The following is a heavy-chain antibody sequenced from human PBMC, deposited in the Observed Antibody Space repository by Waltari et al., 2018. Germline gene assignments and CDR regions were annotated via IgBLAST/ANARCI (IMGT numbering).Heavy chain of an antibody. J-gene: IGHJ4*02. V-gene: IGHV4-38-2*02. CDR1: GYSISSGYY. D-gene: IGHD3-16*01. CDR3: AREPDYIWGSYPYYFDY. CDR2: ISHSVST. Sequence: QVQLQESGPGLVKPSETLSLTCAVSGYSISSGYYWGWIRQPPGKGLEWIVGISHSVSTYVNPSLNSRVTLSVDTSKNQFSLQLISVTAADTAVYYCAREPDYIWGSYPYYFDYCGQGTLVTVSS.